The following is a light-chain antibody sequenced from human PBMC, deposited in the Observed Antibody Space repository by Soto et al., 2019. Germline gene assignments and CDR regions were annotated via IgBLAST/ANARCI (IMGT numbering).Light chain of an antibody. Sequence: VMTQAPATMSESPGNRAALSCXSSQCVSSNLAWYQQIPGQAPRLLIHDASSGATGISDRFTGSGSGTYFTLTITTLEPEDFAVYYLQQYCASPRTFSSGTKVDIK. CDR3: QQYCASPRT. J-gene: IGKJ1*01. V-gene: IGKV3-20*01. CDR1: QCVSSN. CDR2: DAS.